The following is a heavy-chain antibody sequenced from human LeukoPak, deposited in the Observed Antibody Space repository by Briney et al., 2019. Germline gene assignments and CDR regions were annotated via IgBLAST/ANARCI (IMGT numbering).Heavy chain of an antibody. J-gene: IGHJ5*02. CDR1: GFSFNDYW. CDR2: ISPSANTI. D-gene: IGHD3-16*01. V-gene: IGHV3-11*01. CDR3: ARGHYGLDA. Sequence: GGSLRLSCGASGFSFNDYWMSWIRQAPGKGLEWISYISPSANTIYYADSVKGRFTISRDNAENSVSLQTINLRADDTAFYYCARGHYGLDAWGQGALVIVSS.